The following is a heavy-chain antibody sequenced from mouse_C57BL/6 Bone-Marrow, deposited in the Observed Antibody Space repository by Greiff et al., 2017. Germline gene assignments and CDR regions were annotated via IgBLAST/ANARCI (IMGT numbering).Heavy chain of an antibody. J-gene: IGHJ2*01. CDR1: GYTFTEYT. Sequence: VQLQQSGAELVKPGASVKLSCKASGYTFTEYTIHWVKQRSGQGLEWIGWFYPGRGSIKYKGKFKDKATLTADKSSSTVYMELSRLTSEDSAVYFCARHEEGYGSRGPHFSYWGQGTTLTVSS. D-gene: IGHD1-1*01. V-gene: IGHV1-62-2*01. CDR2: FYPGRGSI. CDR3: ARHEEGYGSRGPHFSY.